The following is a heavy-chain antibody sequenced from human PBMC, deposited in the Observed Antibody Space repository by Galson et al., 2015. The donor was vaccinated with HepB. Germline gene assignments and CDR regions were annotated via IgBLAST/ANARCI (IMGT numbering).Heavy chain of an antibody. CDR1: GGTFSSYA. V-gene: IGHV1-69*04. Sequence: SVKVSCKASGGTFSSYAISWVRQAPGQGLEWMGRIIPILGIANYAQKFQGRVTITADKSTSTAYMELSSLRSEDTAVYYCARGRGPYDILTGYPGRAYGMDVWGQGTTVTVSS. CDR2: IIPILGIA. J-gene: IGHJ6*02. D-gene: IGHD3-9*01. CDR3: ARGRGPYDILTGYPGRAYGMDV.